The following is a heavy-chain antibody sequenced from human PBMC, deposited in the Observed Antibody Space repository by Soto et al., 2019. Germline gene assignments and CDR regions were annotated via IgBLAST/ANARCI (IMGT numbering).Heavy chain of an antibody. CDR1: GYTFTSYG. CDR2: ISAYNGNT. J-gene: IGHJ6*03. D-gene: IGHD6-19*01. CDR3: ARDPIAVASNFRYYYNDV. V-gene: IGHV1-18*01. Sequence: ASLKVSCKASGYTFTSYGISWVRQAPGQGLEWMGWISAYNGNTNYAQKLQGRVTMTTDTSTSTTYMELRSLRSDDTAVYYCARDPIAVASNFRYYYNDVWGKGTTVTVSS.